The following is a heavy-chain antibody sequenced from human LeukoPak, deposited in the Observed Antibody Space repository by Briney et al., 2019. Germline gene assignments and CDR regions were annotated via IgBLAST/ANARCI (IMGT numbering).Heavy chain of an antibody. CDR1: GYTFTGYY. V-gene: IGHV1-2*02. CDR3: ARGLPPYCSSTSCYGPNNWFDP. CDR2: INPNSGGT. J-gene: IGHJ5*02. D-gene: IGHD2-2*01. Sequence: GASVKVSCKASGYTFTGYYMHWVRQAPGQGLEWMGWINPNSGGTNYAQKFQGRVTMTRDTSISTAYMDLSRLRSDDTAVYYCARGLPPYCSSTSCYGPNNWFDPWGQGTLVTVSS.